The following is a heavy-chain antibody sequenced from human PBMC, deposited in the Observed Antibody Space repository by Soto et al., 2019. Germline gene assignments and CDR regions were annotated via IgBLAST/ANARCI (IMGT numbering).Heavy chain of an antibody. CDR2: TRNKANSYTT. CDR1: GFTFSDHY. Sequence: VQLVESGGGLVQPGGSLRLSCAASGFTFSDHYMDWVRQAPGKGLEWVGRTRNKANSYTTEYAASVKGRFTISRDDSKNSLYLQMNSLKTEDTAVYYCARGYYYYYYGMDVWGQGTTVTVSS. CDR3: ARGYYYYYYGMDV. J-gene: IGHJ6*02. V-gene: IGHV3-72*01.